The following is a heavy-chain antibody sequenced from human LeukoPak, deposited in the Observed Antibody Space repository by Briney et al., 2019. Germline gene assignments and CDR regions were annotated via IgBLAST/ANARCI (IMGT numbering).Heavy chain of an antibody. CDR1: GFTVSDYG. Sequence: GRSLRLSCAAYGFTVSDYGMHWVRQAPGKGLEWVALISYDGGNKFYADSVRDRFTISRDNSKNTLFLQMNSLRTEDTAMYYCAKVFEVRGARRPKDYWGQGTLVIVSS. CDR2: ISYDGGNK. CDR3: AKVFEVRGARRPKDY. V-gene: IGHV3-30*18. D-gene: IGHD3-10*01. J-gene: IGHJ4*02.